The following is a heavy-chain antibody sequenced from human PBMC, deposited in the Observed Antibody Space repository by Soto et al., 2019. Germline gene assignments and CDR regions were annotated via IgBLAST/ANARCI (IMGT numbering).Heavy chain of an antibody. Sequence: GGSLRLSCAASGFTFSSYWLHWVRQAPGKGLVWVSGINTDGGSTDYADSVKGRFTISRDNAKNTLYLQMNSLRAEDTAVYYCARPRYDSTGTPFDHWGLGTPVTVSS. CDR1: GFTFSSYW. J-gene: IGHJ4*02. CDR3: ARPRYDSTGTPFDH. D-gene: IGHD3-22*01. CDR2: INTDGGST. V-gene: IGHV3-74*01.